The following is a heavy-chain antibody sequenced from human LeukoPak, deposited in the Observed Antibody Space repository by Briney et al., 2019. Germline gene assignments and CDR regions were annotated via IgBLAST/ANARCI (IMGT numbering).Heavy chain of an antibody. Sequence: PGGSLRLSCTASGFTFGDYAMSWFRQAPGKGLEWVGLIRSKGSGGTIEYAASVKGRFTLSRDDSKSIVSLQMNSLQSEDTAVYYCVKGRTRADSWGQGTLVTVSS. V-gene: IGHV3-49*03. J-gene: IGHJ4*02. CDR3: VKGRTRADS. CDR1: GFTFGDYA. CDR2: IRSKGSGGTI. D-gene: IGHD3-3*01.